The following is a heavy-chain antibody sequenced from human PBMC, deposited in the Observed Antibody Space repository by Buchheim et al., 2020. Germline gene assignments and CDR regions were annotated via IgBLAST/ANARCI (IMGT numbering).Heavy chain of an antibody. CDR2: ISGSGSTT. V-gene: IGHV3-23*01. D-gene: IGHD2-2*01. CDR1: GFTFSSYA. CDR3: AKDRSTSGLWLFDP. Sequence: EVQLLESGGGLVQSGGSLRLSCAASGFTFSSYAMNWVRQAPGKGLEWVSAISGSGSTTYYADSVKGRFTISRDNSKNTLYLQMNSLTVADTALYYCAKDRSTSGLWLFDPWGQGTL. J-gene: IGHJ5*02.